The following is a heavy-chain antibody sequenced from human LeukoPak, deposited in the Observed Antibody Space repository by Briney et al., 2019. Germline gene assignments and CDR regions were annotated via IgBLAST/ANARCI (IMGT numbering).Heavy chain of an antibody. D-gene: IGHD3-3*02. CDR2: IKQDGSEK. CDR3: ARDSLVLGDAFDI. CDR1: GFTFSSYW. V-gene: IGHV3-7*01. J-gene: IGHJ3*02. Sequence: GGSLRLSCAASGFTFSSYWMSWVRQAPGKGREWVANIKQDGSEKYYVDSVKGRFTISRDNAKNSLYLQMNSLRAEDKAVYYCARDSLVLGDAFDIWGQGTMVTVSS.